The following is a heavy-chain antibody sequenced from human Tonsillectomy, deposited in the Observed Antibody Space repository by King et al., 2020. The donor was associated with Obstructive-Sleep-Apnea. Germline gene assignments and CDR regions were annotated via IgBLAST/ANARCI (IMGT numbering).Heavy chain of an antibody. Sequence: VQLVESGAEVKKPGASVKVSCKASGYTFSSYDINWVRQATGQGLEWMGWMNPNSGNTGYAQKFQGRVTMTRNNSISTAYMELSSLRSEDTAVYYCARAGSGTYPSAWWFDPWGQGTRVTVSS. CDR1: GYTFSSYD. CDR3: ARAGSGTYPSAWWFDP. CDR2: MNPNSGNT. D-gene: IGHD3-10*01. V-gene: IGHV1-8*01. J-gene: IGHJ5*02.